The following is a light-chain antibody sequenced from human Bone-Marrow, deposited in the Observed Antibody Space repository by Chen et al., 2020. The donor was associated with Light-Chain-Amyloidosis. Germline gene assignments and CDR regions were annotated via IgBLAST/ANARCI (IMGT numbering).Light chain of an antibody. CDR2: EVT. Sequence: QSALPHPASVSGSPGQSITISCTGTSSDVGGDNHVSWYQQHPDKAPKLMIYEVTNRLSWVPDRFSGSKSDNTASLTISGLQTEDEADYFCSSYTITNTLVFGSGTRVTVL. J-gene: IGLJ1*01. CDR1: SSDVGGDNH. CDR3: SSYTITNTLV. V-gene: IGLV2-14*01.